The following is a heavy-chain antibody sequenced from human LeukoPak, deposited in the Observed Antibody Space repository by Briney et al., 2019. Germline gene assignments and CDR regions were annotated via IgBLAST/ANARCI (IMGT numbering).Heavy chain of an antibody. D-gene: IGHD4-23*01. Sequence: GGSLRLSCAASGFTFNHYAMTWLRQAPGRGLEWFSLVSGSGGFTYYAVCVRGRLTISRDNSKNTLYLQMHSLHAEDTAIYYCAKSSLPRGPYVGLYFDLWGRGTLVTVSS. CDR2: VSGSGGFT. J-gene: IGHJ2*01. CDR3: AKSSLPRGPYVGLYFDL. CDR1: GFTFNHYA. V-gene: IGHV3-23*01.